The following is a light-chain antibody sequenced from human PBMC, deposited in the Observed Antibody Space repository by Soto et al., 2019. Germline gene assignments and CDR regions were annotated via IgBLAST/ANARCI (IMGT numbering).Light chain of an antibody. J-gene: IGKJ1*01. CDR3: QQYGSSRET. Sequence: EIVLTQSSGTLSLSPGERATLSCRASQSVSSSYLAWYQQKPGQAPRLLIYGASSRATGIPDRFSGSGSGTDFTLTISRLEPEDFAVYYCQQYGSSRETFGQGTKV. CDR1: QSVSSSY. V-gene: IGKV3-20*01. CDR2: GAS.